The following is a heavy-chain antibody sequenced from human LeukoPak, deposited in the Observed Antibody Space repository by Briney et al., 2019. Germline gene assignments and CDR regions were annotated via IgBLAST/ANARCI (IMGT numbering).Heavy chain of an antibody. D-gene: IGHD5-12*01. Sequence: PGGSLRLSCAASGFTFTYYAMHWVRQAPGKGLEWVSCLSSSGNTIYYADSVKGRFTISRDNAKKSLYLQMNSLRAEDTAVYYCARGRSSDRYSGYDLDYWGQGTLVTVSS. CDR3: ARGRSSDRYSGYDLDY. J-gene: IGHJ4*02. CDR2: LSSSGNTI. V-gene: IGHV3-11*04. CDR1: GFTFTYYA.